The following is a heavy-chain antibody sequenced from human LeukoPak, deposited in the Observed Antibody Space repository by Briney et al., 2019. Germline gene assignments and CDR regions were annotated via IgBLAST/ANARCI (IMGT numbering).Heavy chain of an antibody. CDR1: GYTLTELS. D-gene: IGHD1-26*01. J-gene: IGHJ4*02. Sequence: SVKVSCKVSGYTLTELSMHGGRQAPGKGVEWRGGFDPEDGETSYAQRFQGRVTMTEDTSTDTAYMGLSSLRSEDTAVYYCATAVGAYRRFDYWGQGTLVTVSS. CDR2: FDPEDGET. V-gene: IGHV1-24*01. CDR3: ATAVGAYRRFDY.